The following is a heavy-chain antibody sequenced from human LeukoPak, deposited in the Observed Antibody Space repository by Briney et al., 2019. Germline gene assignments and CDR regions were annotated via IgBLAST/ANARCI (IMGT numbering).Heavy chain of an antibody. CDR1: GFTFSTYA. CDR3: VPSPATGFWSAYYAAY. Sequence: GGSLRLSCLASGFTFSTYAMHWVRQAPGKGLEYVSAISANGGGTFYADLVKGRFTVSRDSSKNTLYLQMSSLRPEDTAVYYCVPSPATGFWSAYYAAYWGQGTLVTVSS. D-gene: IGHD3-3*01. CDR2: ISANGGGT. V-gene: IGHV3-64D*09. J-gene: IGHJ4*02.